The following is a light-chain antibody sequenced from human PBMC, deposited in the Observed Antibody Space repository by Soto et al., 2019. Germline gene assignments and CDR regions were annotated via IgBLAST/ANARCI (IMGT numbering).Light chain of an antibody. CDR3: QQRSNWPRGIT. CDR1: QSVSSY. J-gene: IGKJ4*01. V-gene: IGKV3-11*01. Sequence: EIVLTQSPATLSLSPGERATLSCRASQSVSSYLAWYQQKPGQAPRLLIYDASNRATGIPARCSGSGSGTDFTLTISSLEPEDFAVYYCQQRSNWPRGITFGGGTKVEIK. CDR2: DAS.